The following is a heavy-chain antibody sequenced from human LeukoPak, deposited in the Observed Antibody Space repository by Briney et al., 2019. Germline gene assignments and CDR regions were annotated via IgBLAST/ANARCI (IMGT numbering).Heavy chain of an antibody. Sequence: KGGESLKISCKGSGYRFNYWIGWVRQMPGKGLEWMGVIYPGDSDTRYSPSFQGQVTISAGKSISTAYLQWSSLKASDTAMYYRARAVAGAPEYFQHWGQGTLVTVSS. CDR3: ARAVAGAPEYFQH. J-gene: IGHJ1*01. CDR2: IYPGDSDT. CDR1: GYRFNYW. V-gene: IGHV5-51*01. D-gene: IGHD6-19*01.